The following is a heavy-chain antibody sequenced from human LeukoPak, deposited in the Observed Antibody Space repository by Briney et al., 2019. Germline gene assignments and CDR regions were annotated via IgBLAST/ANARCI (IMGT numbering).Heavy chain of an antibody. Sequence: SETPSLTCAVYGGSFSGYYWSWIRQPPGKGLEWIGEINHSGSTKYNPSLKSRVTISVDTSKNQFSLKLSSVTAADTAVYYCARGSLYGSGPYYYYYYGMDVWGQGTTVTVSS. CDR3: ARGSLYGSGPYYYYYYGMDV. CDR2: INHSGST. CDR1: GGSFSGYY. J-gene: IGHJ6*02. V-gene: IGHV4-34*01. D-gene: IGHD3-10*01.